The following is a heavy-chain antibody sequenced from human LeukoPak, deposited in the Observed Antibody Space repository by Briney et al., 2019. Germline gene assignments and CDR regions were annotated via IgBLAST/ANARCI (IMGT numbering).Heavy chain of an antibody. CDR1: GFTFSSYS. CDR2: IAASSTYI. D-gene: IGHD3-10*01. V-gene: IGHV3-21*06. CDR3: ARGRSITILRGVAISDGFDI. Sequence: PGGSLRLSCADSGFTFSSYSMNWVRQAPGKGLEWVSSIAASSTYIYYAGSLKGRFTISRDNAKNSLYLHMNSLRPDDTAVYYCARGRSITILRGVAISDGFDIWGQGTKVTVS. J-gene: IGHJ3*02.